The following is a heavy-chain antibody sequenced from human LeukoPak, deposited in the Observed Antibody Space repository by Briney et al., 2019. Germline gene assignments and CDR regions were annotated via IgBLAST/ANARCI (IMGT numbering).Heavy chain of an antibody. CDR1: GYSFTSYW. V-gene: IGHV5-51*01. CDR2: IYPGDSGT. Sequence: GESLKISCKGSGYSFTSYWIGWVRQMPGKGLEWMGIIYPGDSGTRYSPSFQGQVTISADKSISTAYLQWSSLKASDTAMYYCARHRITMVRGVISHEVYYYMDVWGKGTTVTVSS. D-gene: IGHD3-10*01. J-gene: IGHJ6*03. CDR3: ARHRITMVRGVISHEVYYYMDV.